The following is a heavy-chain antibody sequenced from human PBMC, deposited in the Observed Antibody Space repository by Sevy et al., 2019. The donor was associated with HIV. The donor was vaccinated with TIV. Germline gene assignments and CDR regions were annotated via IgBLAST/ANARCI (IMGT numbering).Heavy chain of an antibody. V-gene: IGHV3-23*01. CDR3: AKDRRPGSGGSCYSDY. CDR1: GFTFSSYA. Sequence: GGSLRLSCAASGFTFSSYAMSWVRQAPGKGLEWVSAISGSGGSTYYADSVKGRFTISRDNSKNTLYLQMNSLRAEDTAVYYGAKDRRPGSGGSCYSDYWGQGTLVTVSS. D-gene: IGHD2-15*01. CDR2: ISGSGGST. J-gene: IGHJ4*02.